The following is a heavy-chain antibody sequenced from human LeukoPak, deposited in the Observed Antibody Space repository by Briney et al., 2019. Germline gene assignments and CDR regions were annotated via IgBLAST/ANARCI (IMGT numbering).Heavy chain of an antibody. CDR1: GYSFTSYW. D-gene: IGHD6-19*01. CDR2: IYPGDPDT. Sequence: GESLKISCKGSGYSFTSYWIGWGRQLPGKGLEWMGIIYPGDPDTSYSPYFPGQVTISADKSISTAYLQWSSLKASDTAMYYCARLLSSGWYFDYWGQGTLVTVSS. J-gene: IGHJ4*02. CDR3: ARLLSSGWYFDY. V-gene: IGHV5-51*01.